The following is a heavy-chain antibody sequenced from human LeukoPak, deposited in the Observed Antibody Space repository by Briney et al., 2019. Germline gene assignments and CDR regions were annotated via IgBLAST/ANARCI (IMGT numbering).Heavy chain of an antibody. CDR1: GFTFSTYA. D-gene: IGHD6-25*01. V-gene: IGHV3-33*06. CDR3: AKISSSAESNFDY. CDR2: IWPDGSKK. Sequence: GRSLRLSCAASGFTFSTYAMHWVRQAPGKGLEWVAFIWPDGSKKYYADSVKGRFAISRENSKNTVYLQMNDLRPEDTALYFCAKISSSAESNFDYWGQGTLLTVSS. J-gene: IGHJ4*02.